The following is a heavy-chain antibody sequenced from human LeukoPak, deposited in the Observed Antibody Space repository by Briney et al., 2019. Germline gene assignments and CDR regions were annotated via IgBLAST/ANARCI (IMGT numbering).Heavy chain of an antibody. J-gene: IGHJ4*02. Sequence: SETLSLVCSDSGGFISRRCWNWIRQPPGKGLEWIGYFCYSGNSNSNPSLKSRVTMSLEKSKNQFSLKVTSVTVADTAVYYCARHPISWELLLNFDYWGQGTLVTVSS. CDR2: FCYSGNS. CDR1: GGFISRRC. V-gene: IGHV4-59*11. D-gene: IGHD1-26*01. CDR3: ARHPISWELLLNFDY.